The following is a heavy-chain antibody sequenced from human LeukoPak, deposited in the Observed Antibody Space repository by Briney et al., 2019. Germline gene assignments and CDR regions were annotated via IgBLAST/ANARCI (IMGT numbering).Heavy chain of an antibody. CDR3: AKDRGGSYYHGMDV. V-gene: IGHV3-9*01. D-gene: IGHD1-26*01. Sequence: GRSLRLSCAASGFTFDDYAMHWVRQAPGKGLEWVSGISWNSGSIAYADSVRGRFTISRDNAKNSLFLQTSSQRAEDTALYYCAKDRGGSYYHGMDVWGQGTTVTVSS. CDR2: ISWNSGSI. J-gene: IGHJ6*02. CDR1: GFTFDDYA.